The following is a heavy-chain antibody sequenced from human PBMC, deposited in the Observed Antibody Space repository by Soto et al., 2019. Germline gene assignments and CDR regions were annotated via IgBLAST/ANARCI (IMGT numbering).Heavy chain of an antibody. Sequence: VQLVETGGGLIQPGGSLRLSCADSGFTVSSNYMSSVRQAPGKGLEWVSVIYSGGSTYYADSVKGRFTISRDNSKNTLYLQMNSLRAEDTAVYYCARPSGRDFWSGYIPWGIDVWGQGTTVTVSS. CDR3: ARPSGRDFWSGYIPWGIDV. V-gene: IGHV3-53*02. D-gene: IGHD3-3*01. CDR1: GFTVSSNY. J-gene: IGHJ6*02. CDR2: IYSGGST.